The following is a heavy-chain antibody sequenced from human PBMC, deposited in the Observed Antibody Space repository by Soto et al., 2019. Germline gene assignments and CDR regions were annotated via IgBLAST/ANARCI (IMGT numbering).Heavy chain of an antibody. Sequence: LVESGGGSVQPGGSLRLSCAVSGFSLSSYWMHWVRQAPGKGLVWVSRIQSDGSSTNYADSVKGRFTISRDNAKNTLYLQMDSLRVEDTAVYYCAREKAVAGTIFDYWGRGALVTVSS. CDR1: GFSLSSYW. D-gene: IGHD6-19*01. CDR3: AREKAVAGTIFDY. J-gene: IGHJ4*02. CDR2: IQSDGSST. V-gene: IGHV3-74*01.